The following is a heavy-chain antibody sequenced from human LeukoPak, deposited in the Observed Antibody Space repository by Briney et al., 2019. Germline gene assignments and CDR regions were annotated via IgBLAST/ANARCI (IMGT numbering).Heavy chain of an antibody. J-gene: IGHJ6*02. CDR2: MNPNSGNT. Sequence: ASVKVSCKASGYTFTSYDINWVRQATGQGLEWMGWMNPNSGNTGYAQKFQGRVTMTRNTSIGTAYMELSSLRSEDTAVYYCARYGSYYDSSGYQPPDYYYYGMDVWGQGTTVTVSS. CDR3: ARYGSYYDSSGYQPPDYYYYGMDV. V-gene: IGHV1-8*01. D-gene: IGHD3-22*01. CDR1: GYTFTSYD.